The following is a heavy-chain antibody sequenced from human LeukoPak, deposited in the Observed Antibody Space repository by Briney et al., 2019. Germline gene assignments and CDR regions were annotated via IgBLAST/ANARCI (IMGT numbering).Heavy chain of an antibody. D-gene: IGHD5-18*01. Sequence: PSETLSLTCTVSGGSISSYYWSWIRQPPGKGLEWIGYIYYSGSTNYNPSLKSRVTISVDTSKNKFSLKLSSVTAADTAVYYCARGGGPGYSYGSPPYIDYWGQGTLVTVSS. J-gene: IGHJ4*02. CDR2: IYYSGST. V-gene: IGHV4-59*01. CDR3: ARGGGPGYSYGSPPYIDY. CDR1: GGSISSYY.